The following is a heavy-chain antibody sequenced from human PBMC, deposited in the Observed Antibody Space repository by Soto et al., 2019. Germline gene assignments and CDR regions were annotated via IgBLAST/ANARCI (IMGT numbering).Heavy chain of an antibody. Sequence: SETLSLTCTVSGVSISSYYWSWIRQPPGKGLEWIGYIYYSGSTNYNPSLKSRVTISVDTSKNQFSLKLSSVTAADTAVYYCASFSARVDYWGQGTLVTVSS. CDR1: GVSISSYY. J-gene: IGHJ4*02. D-gene: IGHD6-25*01. CDR2: IYYSGST. CDR3: ASFSARVDY. V-gene: IGHV4-59*01.